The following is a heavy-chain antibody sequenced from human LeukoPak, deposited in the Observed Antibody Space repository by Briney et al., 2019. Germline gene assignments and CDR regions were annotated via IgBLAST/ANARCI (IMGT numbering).Heavy chain of an antibody. V-gene: IGHV4-31*03. D-gene: IGHD2-2*01. CDR3: ARATKTTRHSSVVVPAAAFDY. CDR2: IYYSGST. J-gene: IGHJ4*02. CDR1: GGSISSGGYY. Sequence: PSETLSLTCTVSGGSISSGGYYWSWIRQHPGKGLEWIGYIYYSGSTYYNPSLKSRVTISVDTSKNQFSLKLSSVTAADTAVYYCARATKTTRHSSVVVPAAAFDYWGQGTLVTVSS.